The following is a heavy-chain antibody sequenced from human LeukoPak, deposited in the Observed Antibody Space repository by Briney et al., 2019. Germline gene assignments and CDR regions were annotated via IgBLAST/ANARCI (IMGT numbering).Heavy chain of an antibody. J-gene: IGHJ4*02. V-gene: IGHV1-2*02. D-gene: IGHD4-17*01. CDR3: ARVRQPYGDSPHFDY. CDR2: INPNSGGT. CDR1: GYTFTSYY. Sequence: ASVKVSCKASGYTFTSYYMHWVRQAPGQGLEWMGWINPNSGGTNYAQKFQGRVTMTRDTSISTAYMELSRLRSDDTAVYYCARVRQPYGDSPHFDYWGQGTLVTVSS.